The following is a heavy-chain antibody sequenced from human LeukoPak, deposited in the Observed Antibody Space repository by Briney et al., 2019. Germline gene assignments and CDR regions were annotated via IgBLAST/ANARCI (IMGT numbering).Heavy chain of an antibody. CDR1: GFTVSSNY. CDR2: IYSGGST. CDR3: AKERDGDYVRYTHY. J-gene: IGHJ4*02. V-gene: IGHV3-53*01. D-gene: IGHD4-17*01. Sequence: PGGSLRLSCAASGFTVSSNYMSWVRQAPGKGLEWVSVIYSGGSTYYADSVKGRFTISRDNSKNTLYLQLSSLRADDTAVYHCAKERDGDYVRYTHYWGQGTLVTVSS.